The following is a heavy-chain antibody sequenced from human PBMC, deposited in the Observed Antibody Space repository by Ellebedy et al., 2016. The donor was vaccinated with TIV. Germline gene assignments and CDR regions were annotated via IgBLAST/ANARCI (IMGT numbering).Heavy chain of an antibody. D-gene: IGHD1-26*01. J-gene: IGHJ4*02. CDR1: GFTFSLNW. V-gene: IGHV3-7*03. CDR3: VRDLHWSYFD. Sequence: ESLKISCAASGFTFSLNWMYWVRQAPATGLEWVANIKEDGSEEYYVDSVKGRFTISRDNAKNSLYLQMNSLRAEDTAVYYCVRDLHWSYFDWGQGTLVTVSS. CDR2: IKEDGSEE.